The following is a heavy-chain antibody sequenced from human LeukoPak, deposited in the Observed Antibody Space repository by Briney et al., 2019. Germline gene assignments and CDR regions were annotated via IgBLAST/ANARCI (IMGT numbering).Heavy chain of an antibody. CDR2: ISYDGSNK. CDR1: GFTFSSYT. J-gene: IGHJ1*01. D-gene: IGHD6-19*01. Sequence: GGSLRLSCAASGFTFSSYTIHWVRQAPGKGLGWVAVISYDGSNKYFADSVKGRFTISRDNSKNTLYLQMNSLRAEDTAVYYCARDSGWYRGYFQHWGQGTLVTVSS. V-gene: IGHV3-30*04. CDR3: ARDSGWYRGYFQH.